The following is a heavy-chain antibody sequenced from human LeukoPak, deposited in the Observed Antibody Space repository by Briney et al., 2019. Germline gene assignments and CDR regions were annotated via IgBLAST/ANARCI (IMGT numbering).Heavy chain of an antibody. D-gene: IGHD2-2*01. Sequence: GGSLRLSCAASGFTFSSYGMSWVRQAPGKGLEWVSAISGSGGSTYYADSVKGRFTISRDNSKNTLYLQMNSLRAEDTAVYYCARPDCSSTSCYFRPFDYWGQGTLVTVSS. V-gene: IGHV3-23*01. CDR1: GFTFSSYG. CDR2: ISGSGGST. CDR3: ARPDCSSTSCYFRPFDY. J-gene: IGHJ4*02.